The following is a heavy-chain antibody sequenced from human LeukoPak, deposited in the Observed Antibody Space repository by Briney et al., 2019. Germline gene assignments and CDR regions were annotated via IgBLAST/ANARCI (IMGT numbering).Heavy chain of an antibody. CDR2: MNPNSGNT. V-gene: IGHV1-8*01. CDR1: GYTFTSYD. J-gene: IGHJ4*02. Sequence: APVKVSCKASGYTFTSYDINWVRRATGQGLEWMGWMNPNSGNTGYAQKFQGRVTMTRNTSIGTAYMELSSLRSEDTAVYYCAREGRKEGFDYWGQGTLVTVSS. CDR3: AREGRKEGFDY.